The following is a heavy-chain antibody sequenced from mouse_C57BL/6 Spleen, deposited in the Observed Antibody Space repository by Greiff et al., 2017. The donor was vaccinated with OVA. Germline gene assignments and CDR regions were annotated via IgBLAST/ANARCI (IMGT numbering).Heavy chain of an antibody. D-gene: IGHD3-3*01. Sequence: QVQLQQPGAELVKPGASVKLSCKASGYTFTSYWMHWVKQRPGQGLEWIGMIHPNSGSTNYNEKFKSKATLTVDKSSSTAYMQLSSLTSEDSAVYYCAREGVFLGAMDYWGQGTLVTVSS. J-gene: IGHJ4*01. CDR3: AREGVFLGAMDY. CDR2: IHPNSGST. CDR1: GYTFTSYW. V-gene: IGHV1-64*01.